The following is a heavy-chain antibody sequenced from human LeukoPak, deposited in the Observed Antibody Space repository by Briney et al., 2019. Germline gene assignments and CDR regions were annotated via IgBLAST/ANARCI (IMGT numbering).Heavy chain of an antibody. CDR3: ARLLRYSYYMDV. V-gene: IGHV4-59*01. CDR1: GGSFSGYY. J-gene: IGHJ6*03. Sequence: PSETLSLTCAVYGGSFSGYYWSWIRQPPGKGLEWIGYIYYSGSTNYNPSLKSRVTISVDTSKNQFSLKLSSVTAADTAVYYCARLLRYSYYMDVWGKGTTVTVSS. D-gene: IGHD3-9*01. CDR2: IYYSGST.